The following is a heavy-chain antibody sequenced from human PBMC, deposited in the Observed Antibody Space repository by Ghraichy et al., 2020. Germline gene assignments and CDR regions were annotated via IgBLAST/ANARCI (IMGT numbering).Heavy chain of an antibody. V-gene: IGHV3-23*01. Sequence: GESLNISCVASGFSFKSYGMSWVRQAPGKGLEWISSVSDSGVGTYYADSVKGRFTISRDDSKKTVTLQMNSLRAEDTALYYCAKDFSLKRLVRGAPNDYWGQGTLVIVSA. J-gene: IGHJ4*02. CDR2: VSDSGVGT. CDR3: AKDFSLKRLVRGAPNDY. D-gene: IGHD3-10*01. CDR1: GFSFKSYG.